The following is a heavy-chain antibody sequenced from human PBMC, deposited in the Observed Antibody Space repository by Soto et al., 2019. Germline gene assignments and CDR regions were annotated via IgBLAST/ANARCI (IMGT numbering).Heavy chain of an antibody. CDR2: IHSGGVT. D-gene: IGHD6-19*01. CDR1: GVSITDDF. J-gene: IGHJ5*02. V-gene: IGHV4-59*12. Sequence: QVQLQESGPGLVKPSETLSLTCSVSGVSITDDFWTWVRQPPGMRLEWIGYIHSGGVTNYNPSLKSRLTMSLDTSKNQVSLRLRGVTAADTAVYYCARDRHSVTVAGSWSASWGLGTLVTVSS. CDR3: ARDRHSVTVAGSWSAS.